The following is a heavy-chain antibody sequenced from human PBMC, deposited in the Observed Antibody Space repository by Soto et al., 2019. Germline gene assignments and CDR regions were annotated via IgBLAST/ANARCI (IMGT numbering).Heavy chain of an antibody. Sequence: QVQLQESGPGLVKPSETLSLTCTVSGGSISSYYWSWIRQPPGKGLEWIGYIYYSGSTTYNPSLKRRVTISVDTSKNQSSLKLSSVTAADTAVYYCASGQPDTAMVSYWGQGTLVTVSS. J-gene: IGHJ4*02. CDR1: GGSISSYY. V-gene: IGHV4-59*08. D-gene: IGHD5-18*01. CDR3: ASGQPDTAMVSY. CDR2: IYYSGST.